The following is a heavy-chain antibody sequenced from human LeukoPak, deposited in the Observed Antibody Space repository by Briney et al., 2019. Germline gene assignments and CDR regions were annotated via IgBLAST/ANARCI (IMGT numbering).Heavy chain of an antibody. CDR1: GGSISSGSYY. CDR3: ARFRVMGLTAFDI. J-gene: IGHJ3*02. V-gene: IGHV4-61*02. Sequence: PSQTLSLTCTVSGGSISSGSYYWSWIRQPAGKGLEWIGRIYTSGSTNYNPSLKSRVTISVDTSKNQFSLKLSSVTAADTAVYYCARFRVMGLTAFDIRGQGTMVTVSS. D-gene: IGHD4/OR15-4a*01. CDR2: IYTSGST.